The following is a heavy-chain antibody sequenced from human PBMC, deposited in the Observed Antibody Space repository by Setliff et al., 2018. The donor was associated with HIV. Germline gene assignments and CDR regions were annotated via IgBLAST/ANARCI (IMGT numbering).Heavy chain of an antibody. V-gene: IGHV1-18*01. Sequence: ASVKVSCKASGYRFSSYGISWVRQAPGQGLEWMGWISAYNGNTKYTQKFQGRVTMTTDTSTRTVYMELRSLRHDDTAEYFCARVPYRSAWFSGGHDAFDVWGQGTMVTVSS. CDR2: ISAYNGNT. D-gene: IGHD6-19*01. CDR1: GYRFSSYG. CDR3: ARVPYRSAWFSGGHDAFDV. J-gene: IGHJ3*01.